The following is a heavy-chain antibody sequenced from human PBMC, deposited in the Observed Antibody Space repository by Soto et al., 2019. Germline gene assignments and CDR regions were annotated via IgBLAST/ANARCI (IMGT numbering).Heavy chain of an antibody. V-gene: IGHV1-3*01. CDR3: ARDSSGYYAQNWFDP. J-gene: IGHJ5*02. Sequence: ASVKVSCKASGYRFTDKALHWVRQAPGQRLEWMGWISPDNGNTKYAEKLQGRVTMTRDTSTNTAYMELRSLRSDDTAVYYCARDSSGYYAQNWFDPWGQGTLVTVSS. CDR1: GYRFTDKA. CDR2: ISPDNGNT. D-gene: IGHD3-22*01.